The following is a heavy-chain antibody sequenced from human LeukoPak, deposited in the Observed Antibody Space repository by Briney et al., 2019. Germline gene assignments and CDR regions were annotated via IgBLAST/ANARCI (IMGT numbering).Heavy chain of an antibody. Sequence: PGGSLRLSCAASGFTFSSYWMSWVRQAPGKGLEWVANIKQDGSEKYYVDSVKGRFTISRDNVKNSLYLQMNSLRAEDTAVYYCARAQRGSYYYFDYWGQGTLVTVSS. CDR1: GFTFSSYW. V-gene: IGHV3-7*01. D-gene: IGHD1-26*01. J-gene: IGHJ4*02. CDR2: IKQDGSEK. CDR3: ARAQRGSYYYFDY.